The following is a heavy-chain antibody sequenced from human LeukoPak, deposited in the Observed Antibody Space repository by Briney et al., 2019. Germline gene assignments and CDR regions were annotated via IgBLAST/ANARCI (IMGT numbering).Heavy chain of an antibody. V-gene: IGHV3-30*02. Sequence: GGSLRLSCAASGFTFSSYGMHWVRQAPGKGLEWVAFIRYDGSNKYYADSVKGRFTITRGNSKNTLYLQMNSLRAEDTAVHYCAKDRPYSSSSDADYWGQGTLVTVSS. CDR1: GFTFSSYG. J-gene: IGHJ4*02. D-gene: IGHD6-6*01. CDR3: AKDRPYSSSSDADY. CDR2: IRYDGSNK.